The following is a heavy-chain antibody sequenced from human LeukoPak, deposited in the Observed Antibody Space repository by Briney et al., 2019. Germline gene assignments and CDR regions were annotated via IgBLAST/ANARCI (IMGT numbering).Heavy chain of an antibody. CDR2: MNPNSGNT. CDR1: GYTFTSYD. J-gene: IGHJ6*03. V-gene: IGHV1-8*01. D-gene: IGHD3-3*01. CDR3: ARVNWDYDFWIQTPYYYYYMDV. Sequence: ASVKVSCKASGYTFTSYDINWVRQATGQGLEWMGWMNPNSGNTGYAQKFQGRVTMTRNTSISTAYMELSSLRSEDTAVYYCARVNWDYDFWIQTPYYYYYMDVWGQGTMVTVSS.